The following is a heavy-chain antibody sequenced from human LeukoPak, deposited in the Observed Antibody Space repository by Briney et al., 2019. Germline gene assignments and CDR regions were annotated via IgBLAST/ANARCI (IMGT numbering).Heavy chain of an antibody. J-gene: IGHJ4*02. Sequence: GASVKVSCKASGYTFTSYDINWVRQATGQGLEWMGWMNPNNGNTGYEQKFQGRVTMTRKNSINTVYMELARLRSEDTAVYYCARGLGLQWLPQLKGDYWGEGTLVTVSS. D-gene: IGHD6-19*01. CDR3: ARGLGLQWLPQLKGDY. V-gene: IGHV1-8*01. CDR1: GYTFTSYD. CDR2: MNPNNGNT.